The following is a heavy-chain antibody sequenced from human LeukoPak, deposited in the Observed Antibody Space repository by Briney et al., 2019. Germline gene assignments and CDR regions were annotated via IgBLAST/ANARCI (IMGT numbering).Heavy chain of an antibody. J-gene: IGHJ4*02. D-gene: IGHD1-1*01. CDR3: ARLRTTGTFDY. Sequence: GGSLRLSCAASGFTFSSYAMHWVRQAPGKGLEWVSSISSSSSYIYYADSVKGRFTISRDNAKNSLYLQMNSLRAEDTALYYCARLRTTGTFDYWGQGTLVTVSS. CDR1: GFTFSSYA. CDR2: ISSSSSYI. V-gene: IGHV3-21*01.